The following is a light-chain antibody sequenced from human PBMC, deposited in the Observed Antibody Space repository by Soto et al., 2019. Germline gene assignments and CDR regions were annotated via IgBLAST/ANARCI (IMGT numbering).Light chain of an antibody. CDR2: KAS. V-gene: IGKV1-5*03. CDR1: QSISSW. Sequence: DIQMTQSPSTLSASVGDRVTITCRASQSISSWLAWYQQKPGKAPKLLIYKASSLESGVPSRFSGSGSGTEFTLTISSLQPDDFATYYCQQYHTYPCTFGQGTKVEL. CDR3: QQYHTYPCT. J-gene: IGKJ1*01.